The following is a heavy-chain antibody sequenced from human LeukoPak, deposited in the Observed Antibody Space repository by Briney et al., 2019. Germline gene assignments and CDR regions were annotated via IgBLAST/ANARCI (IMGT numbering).Heavy chain of an antibody. J-gene: IGHJ6*03. V-gene: IGHV3-9*01. CDR2: ISWNSGSI. CDR3: AREGGGMVWGSSNYYYYYMDV. D-gene: IGHD3-16*01. Sequence: GGSLRLSCAASGFTFDDYAMHWVRQAPGKGLEWVSGISWNSGSIGYADSVKGRFTISRDNAKNPLYLQMNSLRAEDTAVYYCAREGGGMVWGSSNYYYYYMDVWGKGTTVTISS. CDR1: GFTFDDYA.